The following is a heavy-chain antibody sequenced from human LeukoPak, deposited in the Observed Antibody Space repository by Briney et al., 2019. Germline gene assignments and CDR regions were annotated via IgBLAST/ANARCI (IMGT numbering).Heavy chain of an antibody. CDR2: MYTGGTT. CDR3: AKDEATSGGGLAS. V-gene: IGHV3-53*01. Sequence: GSLRLSCAASGFTVSGTHMSWVRQAPGKGLEWVSAMYTGGTTYYADSVQGRFTISRDTSKNTLYLHMNILRADDTAVYYCAKDEATSGGGLASWGQGTLVTVSS. D-gene: IGHD3-16*01. J-gene: IGHJ4*02. CDR1: GFTVSGTH.